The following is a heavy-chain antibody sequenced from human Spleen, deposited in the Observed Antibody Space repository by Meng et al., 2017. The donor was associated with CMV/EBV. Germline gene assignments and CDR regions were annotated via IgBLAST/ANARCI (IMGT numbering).Heavy chain of an antibody. CDR1: GYSFSSYW. J-gene: IGHJ4*02. CDR2: IYPIDSDT. V-gene: IGHV5-51*01. Sequence: GGSLRLSCKGSGYSFSSYWIGWVRLMPGKGLEWMGSIYPIDSDTRYSPSFQGQVTISVDKSISTAYLQWSSLKASDTAVYYCARQYYYDSSGYDDYWGQGTLVTVSS. D-gene: IGHD3-22*01. CDR3: ARQYYYDSSGYDDY.